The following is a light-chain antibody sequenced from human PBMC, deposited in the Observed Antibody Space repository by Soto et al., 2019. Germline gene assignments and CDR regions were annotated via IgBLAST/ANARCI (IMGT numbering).Light chain of an antibody. CDR1: QNVRNT. CDR3: QPYNNWPLT. CDR2: DTS. V-gene: IGKV3-15*01. Sequence: DIVLTQSPGTLSFSPGESATVSCRASQNVRNTYLAWYQQKAGQAPSLLIYDTSTRATGVPARFSGSRSGPEFTLTINSLQSEDFAIYYCQPYNNWPLTFGGGTKVDIK. J-gene: IGKJ4*01.